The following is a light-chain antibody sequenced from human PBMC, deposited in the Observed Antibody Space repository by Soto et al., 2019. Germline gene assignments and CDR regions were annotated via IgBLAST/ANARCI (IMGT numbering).Light chain of an antibody. CDR3: QQYNSYLLT. CDR2: DAS. V-gene: IGKV1-5*01. J-gene: IGKJ4*01. CDR1: QSISSW. Sequence: DIQMTQSPSTLSASVGDRVTITCRASQSISSWLAWYQQKPGKAPKVLIFDASSLESGVPSRFSGSGSATEFTLTISSLQPDDFATYYCQQYNSYLLTFGGGTKVDI.